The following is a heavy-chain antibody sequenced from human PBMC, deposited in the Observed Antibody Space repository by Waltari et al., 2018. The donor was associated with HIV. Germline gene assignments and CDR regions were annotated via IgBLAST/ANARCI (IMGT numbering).Heavy chain of an antibody. V-gene: IGHV4-39*01. CDR2: IFYNGHT. D-gene: IGHD3-22*01. CDR3: SRQLIVVIPNYWYFDL. Sequence: QLQLQVSGPGLVKPSETLSLICTVSGGSISSETYYWGWIRQPPGRELDWIGSIFYNGHTYYTASLESRVTISVDTSKNLLSLKRTSVTAADTAVYFCSRQLIVVIPNYWYFDLWGRGTLVTVSS. CDR1: GGSISSETYY. J-gene: IGHJ2*01.